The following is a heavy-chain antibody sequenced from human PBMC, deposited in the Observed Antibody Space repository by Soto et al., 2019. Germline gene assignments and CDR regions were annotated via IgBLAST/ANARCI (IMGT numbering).Heavy chain of an antibody. Sequence: PGGSLRLSCAASGFTFSSYSMNWVRQAPGKGLEWVSSISSSSSYIYYADSVKGRFTISRDNAKNSLYLQMNSLRAEDTAVYYCARDVQGYDSSGYYYVPEYFQHWGQGTLVTVSS. CDR2: ISSSSSYI. D-gene: IGHD3-22*01. CDR3: ARDVQGYDSSGYYYVPEYFQH. J-gene: IGHJ1*01. V-gene: IGHV3-21*01. CDR1: GFTFSSYS.